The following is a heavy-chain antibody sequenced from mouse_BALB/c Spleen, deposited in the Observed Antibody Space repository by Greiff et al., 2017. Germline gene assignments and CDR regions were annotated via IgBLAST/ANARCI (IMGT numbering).Heavy chain of an antibody. CDR3: ARQSGYDGYPRAMDY. CDR2: ISNGGGST. D-gene: IGHD2-3*01. V-gene: IGHV5-12-2*01. J-gene: IGHJ4*01. CDR1: GFTFSSYT. Sequence: EVKLVESGGGLVQPGGSLKLSCAASGFTFSSYTMSWVRQTPEKRLEWVAYISNGGGSTYYPDTVKGRFTISRDNAKNTLYLQMSSLKSEDTAMYYCARQSGYDGYPRAMDYWGQGTSVTVSS.